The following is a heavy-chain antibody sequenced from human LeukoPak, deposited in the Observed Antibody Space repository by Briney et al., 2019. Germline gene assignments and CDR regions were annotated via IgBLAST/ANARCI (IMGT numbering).Heavy chain of an antibody. CDR3: AGRGQRYFRD. CDR1: GDSISSDY. CDR2: IYRFGNT. J-gene: IGHJ1*01. Sequence: SDTLSLTCTVSGDSISSDYWSWIRQPTRKGVEWIGYIYRFGNTDYNPSLMRRVTISLDTSKKQLSLNLTSVTAADTAVYYCAGRGQRYFRDWGQGTLVTVSS. V-gene: IGHV4-4*08.